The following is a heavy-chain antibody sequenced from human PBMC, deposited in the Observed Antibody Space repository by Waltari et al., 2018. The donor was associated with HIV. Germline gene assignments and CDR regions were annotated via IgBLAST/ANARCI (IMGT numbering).Heavy chain of an antibody. J-gene: IGHJ4*02. CDR1: GGSISRSSYF. CDR2: IYYSGST. V-gene: IGHV4-39*02. Sequence: QLQLQESGPGLVKPSEPLSLTCTVSGGSISRSSYFWGWIRQPPGKGLEWIGSIYYSGSTYDNPSLKSRVTISVDTSKNQFSLKLSSGTAADTAVYYCARESRRDTYWGQGTLVTVSS. CDR3: ARESRRDTY.